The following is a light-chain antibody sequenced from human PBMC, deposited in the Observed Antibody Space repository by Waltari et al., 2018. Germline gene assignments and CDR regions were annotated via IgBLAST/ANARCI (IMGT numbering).Light chain of an antibody. CDR3: CSYAGASTSLYV. V-gene: IGLV2-23*02. J-gene: IGLJ1*01. CDR2: EVT. Sequence: QSALTQSASVSGSPGQSITISCTGTSSDVGSYNLVSWYQRHPGNAPKLMIYEVTKRPSGVSILFSGSNSGNTASLTISGLQSEDEADYYCCSYAGASTSLYVFGTGTKVTVL. CDR1: SSDVGSYNL.